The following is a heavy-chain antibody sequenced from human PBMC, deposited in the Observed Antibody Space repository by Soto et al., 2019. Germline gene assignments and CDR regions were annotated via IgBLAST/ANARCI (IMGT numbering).Heavy chain of an antibody. CDR3: ARDIMGTNYYYYGMDV. J-gene: IGHJ6*02. CDR2: INHSGST. V-gene: IGHV4-34*01. Sequence: PSETLSLTCAVYGGSFSGYYWNWIRQPPGKGLEWIGYINHSGSTNYNPSLKSRVTISVDTSKNQFSLKLSSVTAADTAVYYCARDIMGTNYYYYGMDVWGQGTTVTVSS. D-gene: IGHD5-12*01. CDR1: GGSFSGYY.